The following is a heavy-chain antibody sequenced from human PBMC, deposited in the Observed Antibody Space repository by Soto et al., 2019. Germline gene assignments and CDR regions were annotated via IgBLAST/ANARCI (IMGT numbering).Heavy chain of an antibody. CDR1: GGSISSYY. CDR3: ARSYRRYCSGGSCYSYYYYYMDV. D-gene: IGHD2-15*01. Sequence: QVQLQESGPGLVKPSETLSLTCTVSGGSISSYYWSWIRQPPGKGLEWIGYIYYSGSTNYNPSLMSRVIISVDTSKNQFSLKLSSVTAADTAVYYCARSYRRYCSGGSCYSYYYYYMDVWGKGTTVTVSS. J-gene: IGHJ6*03. V-gene: IGHV4-59*01. CDR2: IYYSGST.